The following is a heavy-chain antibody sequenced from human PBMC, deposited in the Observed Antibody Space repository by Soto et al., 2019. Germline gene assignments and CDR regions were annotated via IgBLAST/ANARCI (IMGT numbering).Heavy chain of an antibody. J-gene: IGHJ5*02. CDR1: GYTFTSYG. CDR2: ISAYNGNT. V-gene: IGHV1-18*01. Sequence: GASVKVSCKASGYTFTSYGISWVRQAPGQGMEGMGWISAYNGNTNYAQKLQGRVSMTTDTATSTAYMELRSLRSDDTAVYYCARELVGARCTWFDPWGQGTLVTVSS. D-gene: IGHD1-26*01. CDR3: ARELVGARCTWFDP.